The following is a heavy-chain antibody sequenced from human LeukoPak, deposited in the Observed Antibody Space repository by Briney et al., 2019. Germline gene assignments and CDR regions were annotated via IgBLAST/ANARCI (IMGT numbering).Heavy chain of an antibody. Sequence: ASVKVSCKASGYTFTNYGITWVRQAPGQALEWMGWISGYNGNTNYAEKLQGRVTMTTDTSTSTAYMELRSLRSDDTAVYYCARVRSGWYSEDAFDIWGQGTMVTVSS. CDR1: GYTFTNYG. D-gene: IGHD6-19*01. CDR3: ARVRSGWYSEDAFDI. J-gene: IGHJ3*02. V-gene: IGHV1-18*01. CDR2: ISGYNGNT.